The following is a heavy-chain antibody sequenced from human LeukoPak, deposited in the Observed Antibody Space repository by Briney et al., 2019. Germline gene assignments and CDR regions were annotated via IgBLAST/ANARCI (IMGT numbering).Heavy chain of an antibody. Sequence: SQTLSLTCAISGDSVSSNSAAWNWIRQSPSRGLEWLGRTYYRSKWYNDYALSVRGRIIINPDTTKNQFSLHLNSVTPEDTALYFCARLDLEETDTFDVWGQGTMVTVSS. CDR2: TYYRSKWYN. CDR1: GDSVSSNSAA. CDR3: ARLDLEETDTFDV. V-gene: IGHV6-1*01. D-gene: IGHD2-2*03. J-gene: IGHJ3*01.